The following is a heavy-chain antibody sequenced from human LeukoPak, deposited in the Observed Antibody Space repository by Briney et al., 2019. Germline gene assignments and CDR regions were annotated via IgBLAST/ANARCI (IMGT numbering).Heavy chain of an antibody. J-gene: IGHJ6*02. V-gene: IGHV3-23*01. Sequence: GGSLRLSCAASGCTFSSYAMSWVRQAPGKGLEWVSAISGSGGSTYYADSVKGRFTISRDNSKNTLYLQMNSLRAEDTAVYYCAKVGLGYDSSGYYYYYGMDVWGQGTTVTVSS. CDR1: GCTFSSYA. CDR2: ISGSGGST. CDR3: AKVGLGYDSSGYYYYYGMDV. D-gene: IGHD3-22*01.